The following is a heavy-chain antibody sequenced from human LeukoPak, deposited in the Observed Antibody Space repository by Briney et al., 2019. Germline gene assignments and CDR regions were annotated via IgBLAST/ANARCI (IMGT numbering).Heavy chain of an antibody. CDR2: ISWNSGSI. CDR1: GFTFDDYA. V-gene: IGHV3-9*01. Sequence: GGSLRLSCAASGFTFDDYAMHWVRQAPGKGLEWVSGISWNSGSIGYADSVKGRFTISRDNAKNSLYLQMNSLRAEDTALYYCAKDRLRSRSIIYGMDVWGQGTTVTVSS. CDR3: AKDRLRSRSIIYGMDV. D-gene: IGHD5-12*01. J-gene: IGHJ6*02.